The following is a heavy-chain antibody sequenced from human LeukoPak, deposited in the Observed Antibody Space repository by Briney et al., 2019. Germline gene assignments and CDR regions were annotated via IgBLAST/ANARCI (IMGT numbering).Heavy chain of an antibody. CDR1: GDSVSSNSAS. V-gene: IGHV6-1*01. Sequence: SQTLSLTCAISGDSVSSNSASWNWLRQSPSRGLEWLGRTYCRSKWSNDYAPSVKSRITINPDTSRNQFSLQLNSVTPEDTAVYYCARDRDSDYEWGPFDPWGQGTLVTVSS. CDR3: ARDRDSDYEWGPFDP. J-gene: IGHJ5*02. D-gene: IGHD4-11*01. CDR2: TYCRSKWSN.